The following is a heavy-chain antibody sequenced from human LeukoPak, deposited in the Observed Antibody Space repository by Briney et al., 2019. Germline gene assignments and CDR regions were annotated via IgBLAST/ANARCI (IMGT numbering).Heavy chain of an antibody. V-gene: IGHV3-30-3*01. D-gene: IGHD4-17*01. CDR2: ISYDGSNK. J-gene: IGHJ4*02. CDR1: GFTFSSCA. CDR3: AREIPGDYGDYFFDY. Sequence: PGGSLRLSCAASGFTFSSCAMHWVRQAPGKGLEWVAVISYDGSNKYYADSVKGRFTISRDNSKNTPYLQMNSLRAEDTAVYYCAREIPGDYGDYFFDYWGQGTLVTVSS.